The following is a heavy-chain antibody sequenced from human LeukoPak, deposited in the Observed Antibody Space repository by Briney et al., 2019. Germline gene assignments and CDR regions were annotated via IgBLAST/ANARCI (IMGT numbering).Heavy chain of an antibody. Sequence: GGSLRLSCAASGFTFSSYGMHWVRQAPGKGLEWVAVISYDGSNKYYADSVKGRFTISRDNSKNTLYLQMNSLRAEDTAMYYCAKDLVGAFDYWGQGTLVTVSS. CDR3: AKDLVGAFDY. J-gene: IGHJ4*02. CDR2: ISYDGSNK. V-gene: IGHV3-30*18. CDR1: GFTFSSYG. D-gene: IGHD1-26*01.